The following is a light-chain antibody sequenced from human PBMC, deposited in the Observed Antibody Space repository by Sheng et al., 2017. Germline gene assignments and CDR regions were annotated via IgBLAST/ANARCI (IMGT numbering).Light chain of an antibody. CDR1: QSVRTS. V-gene: IGKV1-5*01. CDR3: HHFYTFPRT. Sequence: DIQMTQSPSTLSASVGDTVTLTCRASQSVRTSLAWYRQKPGKAPELLISETSTLESGVPSRFSGSGSGTEFTLTINSLQPDDFATYYCHHFYTFPRTFGQGTRVEIK. CDR2: ETS. J-gene: IGKJ1*01.